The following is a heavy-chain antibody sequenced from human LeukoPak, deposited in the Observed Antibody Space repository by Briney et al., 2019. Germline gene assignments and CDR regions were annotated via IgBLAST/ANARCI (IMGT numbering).Heavy chain of an antibody. CDR2: LSGSGGTT. CDR3: AKVDSARWAFDH. D-gene: IGHD5-18*01. J-gene: IGHJ4*02. Sequence: GGSLTLSCSLSALSFSSYATTSGRPAPGKGLEWVPSLSGSGGTTYHPDSVKGRFTISRGNSKNTLYLQMNSLRAEDTAVYYCAKVDSARWAFDHWGQGTLVTVSS. CDR1: ALSFSSYA. V-gene: IGHV3-23*01.